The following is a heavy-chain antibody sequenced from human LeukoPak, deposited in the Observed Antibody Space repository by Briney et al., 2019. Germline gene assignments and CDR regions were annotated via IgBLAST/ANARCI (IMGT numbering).Heavy chain of an antibody. CDR1: GFTFSGSA. CDR2: IRSTANGYAT. Sequence: GGSLRLSCAASGFTFSGSALHWVRQASGEGLEWVGRIRSTANGYATAYAASVKGRFTISRDDSKNTAYLQMDSLKTEDTAVYYCTGNYYGSGSYADFDYWGQGTLVTVSS. CDR3: TGNYYGSGSYADFDY. J-gene: IGHJ4*02. D-gene: IGHD3-10*01. V-gene: IGHV3-73*01.